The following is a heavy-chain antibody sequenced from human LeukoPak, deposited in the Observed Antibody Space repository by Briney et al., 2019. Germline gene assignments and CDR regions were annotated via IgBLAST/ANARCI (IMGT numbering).Heavy chain of an antibody. D-gene: IGHD4-17*01. CDR3: ARGDYGDRDLDY. J-gene: IGHJ4*02. V-gene: IGHV3-48*02. CDR1: GFTFSSYS. CDR2: ISSRSSSI. Sequence: GGSLRLSCAASGFTFSSYSMNWVRQAPGKGPEWVSYISSRSSSIYYADSVKGRFTLSRDNAKNSLYLQTNSLRDEDTAVYYCARGDYGDRDLDYWGQGTLVTVSS.